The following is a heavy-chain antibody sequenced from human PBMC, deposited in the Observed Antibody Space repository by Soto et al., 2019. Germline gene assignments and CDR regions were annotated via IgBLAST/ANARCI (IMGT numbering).Heavy chain of an antibody. D-gene: IGHD3-22*01. J-gene: IGHJ4*02. V-gene: IGHV4-61*08. Sequence: SETLSLTCTVSGDSFSSDDYYWSWIRQPPGKGLEWIGYIYDSGSTNYNPSLKSRVTISVDTSKSQFSLKLSSVTAADTAVYYCARDRAYYESSGLYFDYWGQGTLVTVSS. CDR3: ARDRAYYESSGLYFDY. CDR1: GDSFSSDDYY. CDR2: IYDSGST.